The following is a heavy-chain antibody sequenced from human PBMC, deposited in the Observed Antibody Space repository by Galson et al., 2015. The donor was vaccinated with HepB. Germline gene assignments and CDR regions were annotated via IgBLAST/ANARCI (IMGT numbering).Heavy chain of an antibody. CDR1: GYTFTSYG. CDR3: ARDFGPIRGHVEGTFDY. CDR2: ISAYNGNT. V-gene: IGHV1-18*04. Sequence: SVKVSCKASGYTFTSYGISWVRQAPGQGLEWMGWISAYNGNTNYAQKLQGRVTMTTDTSTSTAYMELRSLRSDGTAVYYCARDFGPIRGHVEGTFDYWGQGTLVTVSS. J-gene: IGHJ4*02. D-gene: IGHD3-3*01.